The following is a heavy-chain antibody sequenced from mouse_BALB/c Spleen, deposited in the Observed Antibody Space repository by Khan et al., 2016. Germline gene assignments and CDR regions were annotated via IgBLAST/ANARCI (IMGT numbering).Heavy chain of an antibody. CDR3: VGDGYDY. CDR1: GFTFHTYA. V-gene: IGHV10-1*02. J-gene: IGHJ4*01. Sequence: EVQLVESGGGLVQPKGSLKLSCAASGFTFHTYAMNWVRQAPGKGLEWVARIKSKTNYYATYYADSVKARFTISSDDSQAMLYLQMNHLKTEETAMFYEVGDGYDYWGQGTSVTVSA. CDR2: IKSKTNYYAT. D-gene: IGHD2-3*01.